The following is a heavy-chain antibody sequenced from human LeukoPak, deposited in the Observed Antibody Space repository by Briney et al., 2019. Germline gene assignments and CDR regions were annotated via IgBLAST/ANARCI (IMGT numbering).Heavy chain of an antibody. CDR2: IYYSGST. Sequence: SETLSLTCTVSGGSISSSDYYWGWIRQPPGKGLEWIASIYYSGSTYYNPSLKSRVTISVDTSKNQFSLKLSSVTAADTAVYYCASDSLDDFLVDAEYFQHWARAPWSPSPQ. V-gene: IGHV4-39*07. CDR1: GGSISSSDYY. D-gene: IGHD3-3*01. J-gene: IGHJ1*01. CDR3: ASDSLDDFLVDAEYFQH.